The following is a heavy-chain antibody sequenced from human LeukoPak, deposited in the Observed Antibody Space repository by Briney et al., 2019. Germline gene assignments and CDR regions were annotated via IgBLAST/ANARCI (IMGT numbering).Heavy chain of an antibody. CDR2: ISSSSSSI. V-gene: IGHV3-48*04. D-gene: IGHD6-13*01. Sequence: PGGSLRLSCVASGFTFSSYSMNWVRQAPGKGLEWIAYISSSSSSIAFADSVKGRFTISRDNAKNSLYLQMNSLRAEDTAVYYCARDPYSRSHFDYWGQGTLVTVSS. J-gene: IGHJ4*02. CDR1: GFTFSSYS. CDR3: ARDPYSRSHFDY.